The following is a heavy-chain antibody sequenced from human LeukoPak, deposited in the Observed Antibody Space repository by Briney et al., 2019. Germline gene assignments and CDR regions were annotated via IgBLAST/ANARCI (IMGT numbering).Heavy chain of an antibody. CDR1: GFTFSSCW. J-gene: IGHJ1*01. Sequence: GGSLRLSCAASGFTFSSCWMHWVRHAPGKGLVWVSRIKSDGSTNYADSVKGRFTISRDNAKNTLSLQMNGLRAEDTGVYYCARAPSEIGGYYPEYFRHWGQGTLVTVSS. V-gene: IGHV3-74*01. CDR3: ARAPSEIGGYYPEYFRH. CDR2: IKSDGST. D-gene: IGHD3-22*01.